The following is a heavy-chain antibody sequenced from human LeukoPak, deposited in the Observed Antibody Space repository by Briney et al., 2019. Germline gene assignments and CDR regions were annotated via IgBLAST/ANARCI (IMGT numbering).Heavy chain of an antibody. CDR2: IYYSGST. D-gene: IGHD6-13*01. CDR3: ARHAAGTRYFDY. Sequence: SETLSLTCTVSGGSISSYYWSWIRQPPGKGLEWIGYIYYSGSTNYNPSLKSRVTISLDTSKNQFSLKPSSVTAADTAVYYCARHAAGTRYFDYWGQGTLVTVSS. J-gene: IGHJ4*02. V-gene: IGHV4-59*01. CDR1: GGSISSYY.